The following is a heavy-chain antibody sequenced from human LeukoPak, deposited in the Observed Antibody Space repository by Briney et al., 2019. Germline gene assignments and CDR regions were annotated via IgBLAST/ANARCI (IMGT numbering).Heavy chain of an antibody. CDR3: ARQGGYDYYYYMDV. CDR1: GYRFPNYW. CDR2: IYPSDSDT. J-gene: IGHJ6*03. Sequence: GESLKISCKGSGYRFPNYWIAWVRQMPGKGLEYVGLIYPSDSDTRYSPSFQGQVTISADKSISTAYLQWSSLKASDTAMYYCARQGGYDYYYYMDVWGKGTTVTVSS. V-gene: IGHV5-51*01.